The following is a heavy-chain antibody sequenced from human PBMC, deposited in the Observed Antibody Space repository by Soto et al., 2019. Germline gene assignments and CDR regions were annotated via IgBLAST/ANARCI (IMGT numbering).Heavy chain of an antibody. J-gene: IGHJ3*01. CDR3: ARTYRYYDPVFDV. CDR2: IDWDDDK. CDR1: GFSLSSHGMR. Sequence: GSVPTLVNPTQTLTLTCTFSGFSLSSHGMRVSWIRQPPGKALEWLARIDWDDDKVYSPSLKPRLTISKDTSKNQVVLKVTNMDPVDTATYYCARTYRYYDPVFDVWGQGTMVTVSS. V-gene: IGHV2-70*04. D-gene: IGHD3-22*01.